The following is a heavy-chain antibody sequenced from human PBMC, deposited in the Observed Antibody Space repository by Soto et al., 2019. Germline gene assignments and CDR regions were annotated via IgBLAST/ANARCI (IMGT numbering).Heavy chain of an antibody. CDR2: INPSGGST. Sequence: ASVKVSCKASGYTFTSYYMHWVRQAPGQGLEWMGIINPSGGSTSYAQKFQGRVTMTRDTSTSTVYMELSSLRSEDTAVYYCASDRGSVLWFGAPDAFDIWGQGTMVNVS. J-gene: IGHJ3*02. CDR1: GYTFTSYY. D-gene: IGHD3-10*01. CDR3: ASDRGSVLWFGAPDAFDI. V-gene: IGHV1-46*01.